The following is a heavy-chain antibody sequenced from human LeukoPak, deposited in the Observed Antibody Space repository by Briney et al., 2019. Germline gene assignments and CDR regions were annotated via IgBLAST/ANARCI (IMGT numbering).Heavy chain of an antibody. CDR2: IYSSGST. J-gene: IGHJ4*02. D-gene: IGHD2-15*01. CDR3: ARSTLPAAPLDY. Sequence: SETLSLTCTVSGGSISNGTYYWSWIRQPAGKGLEWIGRIYSSGSTYYNPSLKSRVTISVDTSKNQFSLKLSSVTAADTAVYYCARSTLPAAPLDYWGQGTLVTVSS. CDR1: GGSISNGTYY. V-gene: IGHV4-61*02.